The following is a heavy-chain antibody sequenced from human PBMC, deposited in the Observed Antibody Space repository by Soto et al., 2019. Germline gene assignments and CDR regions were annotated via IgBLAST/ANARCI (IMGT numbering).Heavy chain of an antibody. CDR1: GGTFSSYA. Sequence: QVQLVQSGAEVKKPESSVKVSCKASGGTFSSYAISWLRQAPGQGLEWMREIIPIFGTANYAQKFQGRVMITADESTSTAYMELSSLRSEDTAVYYCARQGDYYDSSGYYPDFDYWGQGSLVTVSS. CDR3: ARQGDYYDSSGYYPDFDY. J-gene: IGHJ4*02. V-gene: IGHV1-69*01. CDR2: IIPIFGTA. D-gene: IGHD3-22*01.